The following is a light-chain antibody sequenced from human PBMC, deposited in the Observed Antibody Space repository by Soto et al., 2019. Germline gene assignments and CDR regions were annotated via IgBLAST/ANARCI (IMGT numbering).Light chain of an antibody. CDR3: QQYNNWPRAT. V-gene: IGKV3-15*01. CDR1: QSVSSN. Sequence: EIVMTQSPATLSVSPGERATLSRRASQSVSSNLAWYQQKPGQAPRLLIYGASTRATGIPARFSGSGSGTEFTLTISSLQSEDFAVYYCQQYNNWPRATFGQGTKVEIK. J-gene: IGKJ1*01. CDR2: GAS.